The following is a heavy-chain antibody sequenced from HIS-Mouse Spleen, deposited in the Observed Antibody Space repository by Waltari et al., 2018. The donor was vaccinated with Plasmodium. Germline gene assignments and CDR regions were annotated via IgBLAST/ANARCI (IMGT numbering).Heavy chain of an antibody. V-gene: IGHV1-18*01. D-gene: IGHD6-19*01. CDR3: ARGSAGDAFDI. J-gene: IGHJ3*02. Sequence: QVQLVQSGAEVKKPGASVKVSCKASGYTFTNYGISWVRQAPGQGFEWRGWISPDNGNTHFEQKLQGRVTMTTDTSTSTAYMELRSLRSDDTAVYYCARGSAGDAFDIWGQGTMVTVSS. CDR2: ISPDNGNT. CDR1: GYTFTNYG.